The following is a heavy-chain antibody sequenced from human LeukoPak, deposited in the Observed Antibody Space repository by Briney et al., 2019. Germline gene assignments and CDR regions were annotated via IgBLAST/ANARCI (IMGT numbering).Heavy chain of an antibody. V-gene: IGHV3-7*01. CDR3: ANVPRSTVSY. D-gene: IGHD2-2*01. Sequence: GGSLRLSCAASEFSFSTNWMHWVRQTPGKGLEWVAELNEDGSVKYYVDSVKGRFTISRDNAKSLLFLQMYNLRTEDAGVYFCANVPRSTVSYWGRGTLVTVSS. CDR2: LNEDGSVK. CDR1: EFSFSTNW. J-gene: IGHJ4*02.